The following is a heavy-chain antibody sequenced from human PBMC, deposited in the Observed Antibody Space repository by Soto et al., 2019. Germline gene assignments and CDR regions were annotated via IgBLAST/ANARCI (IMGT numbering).Heavy chain of an antibody. CDR1: GGSISSNNYY. Sequence: SETLSLTCTVSGGSISSNNYYWSWIRQHPEKGLEWIGYIYYSGNTYYNPSLKSRVSISADTSKNQFSLNLTSVTAADTAVYYCATVVAAMVLRFDYWGRGTLVTVSS. CDR2: IYYSGNT. J-gene: IGHJ4*02. D-gene: IGHD5-18*01. V-gene: IGHV4-31*03. CDR3: ATVVAAMVLRFDY.